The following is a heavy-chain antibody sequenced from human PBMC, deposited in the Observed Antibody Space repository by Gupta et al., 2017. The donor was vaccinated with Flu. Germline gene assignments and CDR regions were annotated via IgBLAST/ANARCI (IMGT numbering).Heavy chain of an antibody. J-gene: IGHJ4*02. CDR2: VSYDGTHQ. V-gene: IGHV3-30*18. Sequence: QVQLVESGGGVVQPGRSLRLSCAASGLTFNRYGMHWVRQTPGKGLEWVAAVSYDGTHQYYVDSVKGRFTISRDNFKDTLYLQMNSLRVDDAAVYYCVKEEAGNSQIDYWGQGTLVTVSS. CDR3: VKEEAGNSQIDY. CDR1: GLTFNRYG.